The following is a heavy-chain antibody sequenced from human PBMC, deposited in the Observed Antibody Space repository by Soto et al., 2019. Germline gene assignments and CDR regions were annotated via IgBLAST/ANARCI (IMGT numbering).Heavy chain of an antibody. Sequence: GSLRLSCAASGFTFRSYSMNWVRQAPGKGLEWVSSISSSSSYIYSADSVKGRFTISRDNAKNSLYLQMNSLRAEDTAVYYCAREDYSNFDYWGQGTLVTVSS. CDR2: ISSSSSYI. V-gene: IGHV3-21*01. J-gene: IGHJ4*02. CDR3: AREDYSNFDY. D-gene: IGHD4-4*01. CDR1: GFTFRSYS.